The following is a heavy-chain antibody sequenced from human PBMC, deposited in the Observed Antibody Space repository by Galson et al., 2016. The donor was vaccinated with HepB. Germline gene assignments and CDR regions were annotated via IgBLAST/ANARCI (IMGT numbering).Heavy chain of an antibody. CDR1: EFAFSSFA. CDR3: AAWSGDTFDY. J-gene: IGHJ4*02. CDR2: ISYDGSKK. V-gene: IGHV3-30*04. Sequence: SLRLSCAASEFAFSSFATHWVRQAPGKGLEWVALISYDGSKKYYADPVKGRFTISRDNSKNALYLQMSGLRTEDTAVYYCAAWSGDTFDYWGQGTLVTVSS. D-gene: IGHD1-26*01.